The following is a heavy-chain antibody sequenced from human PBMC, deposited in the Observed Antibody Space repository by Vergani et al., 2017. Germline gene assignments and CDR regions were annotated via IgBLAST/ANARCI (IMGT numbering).Heavy chain of an antibody. Sequence: EVQLVESGGGLIQPGGSLRLSCAASGFTVSSNYMSWVRQAPGKGLEWVSVIYSGGSTYYADSVKGRFTISRDNSKDTLYLQMNSLRAEDTAVYYCARDRGYDILWYFDYWGQGTLVTVSS. CDR2: IYSGGST. CDR3: ARDRGYDILWYFDY. CDR1: GFTVSSNY. V-gene: IGHV3-53*01. D-gene: IGHD3-9*01. J-gene: IGHJ4*02.